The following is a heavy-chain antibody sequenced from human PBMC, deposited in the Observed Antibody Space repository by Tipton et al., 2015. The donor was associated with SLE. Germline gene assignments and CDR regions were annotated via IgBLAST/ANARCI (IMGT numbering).Heavy chain of an antibody. J-gene: IGHJ4*02. D-gene: IGHD6-13*01. CDR1: GFTFSSYW. V-gene: IGHV3-7*03. CDR2: IKQDGSEK. Sequence: SLRLSCAASGFTFSSYWMSWVRQAPGKGLEWVANIKQDGSEKYYVDSVKGRFTISRDNAKNSLYLQMNSLRAEDTAVYYCAKDSGSSSWYFDYWGQGTLVTVSS. CDR3: AKDSGSSSWYFDY.